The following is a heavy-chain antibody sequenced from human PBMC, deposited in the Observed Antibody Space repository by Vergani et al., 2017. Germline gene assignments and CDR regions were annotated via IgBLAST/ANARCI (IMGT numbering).Heavy chain of an antibody. CDR3: ARGGWLVPDV. CDR2: IHASGTK. Sequence: QVHLNEAGPGLVKPSQTLSLTCTVSGASITSGSFYWSWIRQPAGKGLEWIGRIHASGTKNYNPSLRSRVTLSVDTSKNQLSLQVNSVTPSDTAVYYCARGGWLVPDVWGQGTLVTVSS. J-gene: IGHJ4*02. CDR1: GASITSGSFY. D-gene: IGHD2-21*02. V-gene: IGHV4-61*02.